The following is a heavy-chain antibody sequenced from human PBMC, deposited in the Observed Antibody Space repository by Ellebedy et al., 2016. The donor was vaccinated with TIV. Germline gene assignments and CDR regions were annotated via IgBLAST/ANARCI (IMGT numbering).Heavy chain of an antibody. CDR2: ININGSGT. CDR3: AKDQAGGSEIDY. Sequence: GESLKISCAASGFTFSNYWMHWVRQAPGKGLVWVSQININGSGTNYADSVKGRFSISRDNAKSTLYLQMNTLRAEDAAVYYCAKDQAGGSEIDYWGQGTLVTVSS. V-gene: IGHV3-74*01. J-gene: IGHJ4*02. D-gene: IGHD3-10*01. CDR1: GFTFSNYW.